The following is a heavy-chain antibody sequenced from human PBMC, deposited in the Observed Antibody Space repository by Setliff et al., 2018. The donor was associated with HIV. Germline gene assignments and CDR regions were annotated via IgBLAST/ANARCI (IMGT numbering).Heavy chain of an antibody. D-gene: IGHD3-3*01. CDR1: GGSIRSYY. Sequence: SETLSLTCTVSGGSIRSYYWSWIRQSPGKGLEWIGYVFYNGDTAYNPSLKSRLTISVDTSKSQFSLKLTAVTAADTAVEYCARQMTIPGVAVTPVDYWGQGALVTVSS. V-gene: IGHV4-59*08. CDR2: VFYNGDT. CDR3: ARQMTIPGVAVTPVDY. J-gene: IGHJ4*02.